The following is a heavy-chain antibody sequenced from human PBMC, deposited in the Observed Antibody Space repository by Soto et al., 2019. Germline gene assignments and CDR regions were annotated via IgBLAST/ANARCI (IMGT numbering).Heavy chain of an antibody. D-gene: IGHD6-25*01. J-gene: IGHJ4*02. V-gene: IGHV4-30-4*01. Sequence: QVQLQESGPGLVKPSQTLSLTCTVSGGSITTDDYFWSWIRQSPERGLEWIGFIFHSGNTFNNPSLSGRASLSVDTSKNEFSLNLTSVTAADTAVYYCVREGTKISPPGYITAAGRFDHWGQGALVTVSS. CDR3: VREGTKISPPGYITAAGRFDH. CDR2: IFHSGNT. CDR1: GGSITTDDYF.